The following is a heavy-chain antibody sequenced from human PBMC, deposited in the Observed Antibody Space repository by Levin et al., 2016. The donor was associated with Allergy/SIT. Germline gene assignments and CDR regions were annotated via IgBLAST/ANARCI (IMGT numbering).Heavy chain of an antibody. V-gene: IGHV3-21*01. D-gene: IGHD6-13*01. CDR2: ISSSSTYI. CDR1: GFTLSSYS. J-gene: IGHJ4*01. Sequence: GSLRLSCAVSGFTLSSYSMHWVRQAPGKGLEWVSCISSSSTYIFYADSVRGRFTVSRDNAKNSVSLVMNSLRDEDTAVYFCVRGFGSIAADLHFDYWGHGSLVTVSS. CDR3: VRGFGSIAADLHFDY.